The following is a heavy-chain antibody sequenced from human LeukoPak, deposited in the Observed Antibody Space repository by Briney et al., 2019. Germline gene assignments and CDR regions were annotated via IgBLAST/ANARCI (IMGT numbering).Heavy chain of an antibody. V-gene: IGHV4-59*01. CDR1: GGSINSYY. CDR3: ARGSGFSGH. J-gene: IGHJ4*02. CDR2: IYYSGST. D-gene: IGHD5-12*01. Sequence: SETLSLTCTVSGGSINSYYWSWIRQPPGKGLKWIGYIYYSGSTDYNPSPKSRVTISVDTSKNQFSLKLSSVTAADTAVYYCARGSGFSGHWGQGTLVTVSS.